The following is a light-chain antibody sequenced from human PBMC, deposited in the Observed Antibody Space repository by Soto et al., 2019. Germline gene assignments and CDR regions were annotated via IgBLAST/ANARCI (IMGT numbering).Light chain of an antibody. CDR3: QAWETNNFV. CDR1: NLGDKY. J-gene: IGLJ1*01. CDR2: QNT. Sequence: SYELTQPPSVSVSPGQTASVTCSGDNLGDKYTSWYQQKPGQSPALVIYQNTKRPSGIPERFSGSNSGNTATLTISGTQALDEADYYCQAWETNNFVFGTGTKLTVL. V-gene: IGLV3-1*01.